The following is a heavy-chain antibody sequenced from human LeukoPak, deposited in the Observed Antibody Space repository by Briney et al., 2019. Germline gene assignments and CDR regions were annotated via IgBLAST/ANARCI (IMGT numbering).Heavy chain of an antibody. CDR1: GYSISSGYY. V-gene: IGHV4-38-2*01. CDR2: IYHSGST. J-gene: IGHJ4*02. Sequence: SETLSLTCAVSGYSISSGYYWGWIRQPPGKGLEWIGSIYHSGSTYYNPSLKSRVTISVDTSKNQFSLKLSSVTAADTAVYYCARNPTGPSSSSSRDYWGQGTLVTVSS. CDR3: ARNPTGPSSSSSRDY. D-gene: IGHD6-6*01.